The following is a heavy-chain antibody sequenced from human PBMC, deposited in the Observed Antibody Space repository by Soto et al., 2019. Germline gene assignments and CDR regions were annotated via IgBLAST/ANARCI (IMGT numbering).Heavy chain of an antibody. CDR1: GCSISSYY. Sequence: PSETLSLTCRVSGCSISSYYWSWIRQPPGKGLEWIGYIYYSGSTNYNPSLKSRVTISVDRSKNQFSLKLSSVTAADTAVNYCARINTQGVVVTTYYFDYWGQGTLVTVSS. J-gene: IGHJ4*02. D-gene: IGHD3-22*01. CDR2: IYYSGST. V-gene: IGHV4-59*01. CDR3: ARINTQGVVVTTYYFDY.